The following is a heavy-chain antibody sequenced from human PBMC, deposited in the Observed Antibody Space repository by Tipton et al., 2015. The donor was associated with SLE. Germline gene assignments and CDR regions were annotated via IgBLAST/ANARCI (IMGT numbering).Heavy chain of an antibody. CDR2: IKQDGSEK. J-gene: IGHJ6*02. V-gene: IGHV3-7*01. CDR3: ARGRGMDV. Sequence: SLRLSCAASGFTFSYYWMSWVRQAPGKGLEWVANIKQDGSEKDYVDSVKGRFTISRDNAKNSLYLQMNSLKAEDTAVYYCARGRGMDVWGQGTPVTVSS. CDR1: GFTFSYYW.